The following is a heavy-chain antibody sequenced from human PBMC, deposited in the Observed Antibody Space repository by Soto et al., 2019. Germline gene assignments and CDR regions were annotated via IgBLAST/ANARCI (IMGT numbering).Heavy chain of an antibody. CDR2: ISCDGSNK. CDR1: GFTFSSYA. V-gene: IGHV3-30-3*01. J-gene: IGHJ2*01. D-gene: IGHD5-18*01. CDR3: ARDPLWGTAMVLWYFDL. Sequence: QVQLVESGGGVVQPGRSLRLSCAASGFTFSSYAMHWVRQAPGKGLEWVAVISCDGSNKYYADSVKGRFTISRDNSKNTXYLQMNSLRAEDTAVYYCARDPLWGTAMVLWYFDLWGRGTLVTVSS.